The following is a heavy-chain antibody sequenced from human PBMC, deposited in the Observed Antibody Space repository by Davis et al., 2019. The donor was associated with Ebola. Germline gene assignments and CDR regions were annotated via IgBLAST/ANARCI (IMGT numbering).Heavy chain of an antibody. CDR3: ARHATSKYSSSADY. CDR1: GYSFTSYW. CDR2: IYPGDSDT. V-gene: IGHV5-51*01. Sequence: GESLKISCKGSGYSFTSYWIGWVRQMPGKGLEWMGNIYPGDSDTRYSPSFQGQVTISTDKSISTAYLQWSSLKASDTAMYYCARHATSKYSSSADYWGQGTLVTVSS. J-gene: IGHJ4*02. D-gene: IGHD6-6*01.